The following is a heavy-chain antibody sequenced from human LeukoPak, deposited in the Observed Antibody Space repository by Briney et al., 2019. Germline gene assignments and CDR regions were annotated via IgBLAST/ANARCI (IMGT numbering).Heavy chain of an antibody. CDR1: GFTFSSYS. D-gene: IGHD6-19*01. Sequence: GGSLRLSCAASGFTFSSYSMNWVRQAPGKGLEWVSSIGSSSSYIYYADSVKGRFTISRDNAKNSLYLQMNSLRAEDTAVYYCARESIAVAGDYWGQGTLVTVSS. J-gene: IGHJ4*02. CDR2: IGSSSSYI. CDR3: ARESIAVAGDY. V-gene: IGHV3-21*01.